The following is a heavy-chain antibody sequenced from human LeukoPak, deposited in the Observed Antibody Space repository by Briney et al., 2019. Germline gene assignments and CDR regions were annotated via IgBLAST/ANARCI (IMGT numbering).Heavy chain of an antibody. J-gene: IGHJ4*02. CDR3: ARASIGLGYFDY. CDR2: TRNKANSYTT. CDR1: GFTFSSYA. D-gene: IGHD3-16*01. V-gene: IGHV3-72*01. Sequence: GGSLRLSCAASGFTFSSYAMSWVRQAPGKGLEWVGRTRNKANSYTTEYAASVKGRFTISRDDSKNSLYLQMNSLKTEDTAVYYCARASIGLGYFDYWGQGTLVTVSS.